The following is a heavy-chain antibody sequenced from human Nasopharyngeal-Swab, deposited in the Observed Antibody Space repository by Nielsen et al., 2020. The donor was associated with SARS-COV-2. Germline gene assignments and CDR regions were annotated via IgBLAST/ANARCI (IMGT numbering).Heavy chain of an antibody. CDR2: ISSSGDRT. J-gene: IGHJ6*04. V-gene: IGHV3-64*01. CDR3: ARGGSGPAIFGVVLDV. CDR1: GFTFSTYG. Sequence: GGSLRLSCAASGFTFSTYGMHWVRQALGKGLEYISAISSSGDRTYYANSVRGRFTISRDNSENTLYLQMGSLRADDMAVYYCARGGSGPAIFGVVLDVWGKGTTVTVSS. D-gene: IGHD3-3*01.